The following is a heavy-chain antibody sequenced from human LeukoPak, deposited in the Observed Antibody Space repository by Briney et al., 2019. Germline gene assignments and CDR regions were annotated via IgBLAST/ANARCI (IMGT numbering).Heavy chain of an antibody. J-gene: IGHJ4*02. CDR3: ARDLAYSRLDY. CDR1: GLTFSSSW. D-gene: IGHD5-18*01. Sequence: GGSLRLSCAVSGLTFSSSWMGWVRQAPGKGLEWVASINPDGNKKYSADSVKGRFTISRDNAENSLYLQMNSLRVEDTAFYYCARDLAYSRLDYWGQGMLVTVSS. V-gene: IGHV3-7*01. CDR2: INPDGNKK.